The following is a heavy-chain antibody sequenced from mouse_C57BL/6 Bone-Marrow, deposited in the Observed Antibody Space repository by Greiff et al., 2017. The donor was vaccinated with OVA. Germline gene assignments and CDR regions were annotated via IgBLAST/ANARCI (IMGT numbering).Heavy chain of an antibody. Sequence: VQLQQPGAELVMPGASVKLSCKASGYTFTSYWMHWVKQRPGQGLEWIGEIDPSDSYTNYNQKFKGKSTLTVDKSSSTAYMQLSSLTSEDSAVYYCARGGYYGNYPYYFDYWGQGTTLTVSS. J-gene: IGHJ2*01. D-gene: IGHD2-1*01. CDR2: IDPSDSYT. CDR1: GYTFTSYW. CDR3: ARGGYYGNYPYYFDY. V-gene: IGHV1-69*01.